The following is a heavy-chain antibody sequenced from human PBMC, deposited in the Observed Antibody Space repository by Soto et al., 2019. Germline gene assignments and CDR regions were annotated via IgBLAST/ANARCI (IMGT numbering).Heavy chain of an antibody. CDR3: FRGGVTSRTFDY. V-gene: IGHV5-51*01. CDR1: GYIIKNYW. D-gene: IGHD3-16*01. Sequence: EACRKISCKASGYIIKNYWIGWVRQMPGKGLEWMGIIFPGECDTRYSPSLQGHVTISVDKAISTAYVQWSSLKASDSAIYYCFRGGVTSRTFDYWGQGTLVTVSS. CDR2: IFPGECDT. J-gene: IGHJ4*02.